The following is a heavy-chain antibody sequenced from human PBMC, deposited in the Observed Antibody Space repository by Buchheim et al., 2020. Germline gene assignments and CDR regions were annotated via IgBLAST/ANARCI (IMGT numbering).Heavy chain of an antibody. D-gene: IGHD3-22*01. J-gene: IGHJ4*02. CDR2: IYYSGST. Sequence: QVQLQESGPGLVKPSETLSLTCTVSGGSISSYYWSWIRQPPGKGLEWIGYIYYSGSTNYNPSLKSRVTISVDTSKNQFPLKLSSVTAADTAVYYCAGADSSGYYYADYWGQGTL. CDR1: GGSISSYY. V-gene: IGHV4-59*01. CDR3: AGADSSGYYYADY.